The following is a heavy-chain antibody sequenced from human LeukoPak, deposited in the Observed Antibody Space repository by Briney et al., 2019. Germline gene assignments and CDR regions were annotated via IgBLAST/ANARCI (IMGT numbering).Heavy chain of an antibody. D-gene: IGHD4-4*01. CDR3: ARIQYSNYVADY. J-gene: IGHJ4*02. CDR2: IDWDDDK. Sequence: SGPALVKPTQTLTLTCTFSGFSLSTSGMCVSWIRQPPGKALEWLARIDWDDDKYYSTSLKTRLTISKDTSKNQVVLTMTNMDPEDTATYYCARIQYSNYVADYWGQGTLVTVSS. CDR1: GFSLSTSGMC. V-gene: IGHV2-70*11.